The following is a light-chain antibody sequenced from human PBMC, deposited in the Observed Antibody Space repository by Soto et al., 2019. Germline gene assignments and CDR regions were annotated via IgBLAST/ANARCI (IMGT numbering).Light chain of an antibody. CDR3: QQYGSSPPTWT. Sequence: IVLPQSPGTLSLSPGDRATLSCRASQSVSSTYLAWYQQKPGQAPRLLIFGASSRATGIPDRFSGSGSGTDFTLTISRLEPEDFAVYYCQQYGSSPPTWTFGQGTKVDIK. J-gene: IGKJ1*01. CDR1: QSVSSTY. CDR2: GAS. V-gene: IGKV3-20*01.